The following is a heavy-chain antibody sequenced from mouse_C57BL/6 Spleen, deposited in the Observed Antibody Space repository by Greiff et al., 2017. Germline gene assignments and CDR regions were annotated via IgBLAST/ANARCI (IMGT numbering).Heavy chain of an antibody. CDR2: INYDGSST. J-gene: IGHJ2*01. D-gene: IGHD1-1*01. CDR1: GFTFSDYY. CDR3: AREDYGSSLSY. Sequence: EVQRVESEGGLVQPGSSMKLSCTASGFTFSDYYMAWVRQVPEKGLEWVANINYDGSSTYYLDSLKSRFIISRDNAQNILYLQMSSLKSEDTATYYCAREDYGSSLSYWGQGTTLTVSS. V-gene: IGHV5-16*01.